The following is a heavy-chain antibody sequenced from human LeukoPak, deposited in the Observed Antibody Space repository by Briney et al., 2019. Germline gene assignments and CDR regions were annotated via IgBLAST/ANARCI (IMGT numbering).Heavy chain of an antibody. CDR3: ARRPYNWNDRWFDP. D-gene: IGHD1-1*01. V-gene: IGHV4-39*01. J-gene: IGHJ5*02. CDR2: IYYSGST. CDR1: GGSISSSSYY. Sequence: SETLSLTCTVSGGSISSSSYYWGWIRQPPGKGLEWIGSIYYSGSTYYNPSLKSRVTISVDTSKNQFSLKLSSVTAADTAVYYCARRPYNWNDRWFDPWGQGTLVTVSS.